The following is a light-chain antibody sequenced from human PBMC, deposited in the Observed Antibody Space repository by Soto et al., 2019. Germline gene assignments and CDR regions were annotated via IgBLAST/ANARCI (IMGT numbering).Light chain of an antibody. V-gene: IGLV2-14*01. CDR2: EVS. J-gene: IGLJ1*01. CDR3: ASLTTTNFV. CDR1: SSDVGAYNL. Sequence: QSALTQPASVSGSPGQSITISCTGTSSDVGAYNLVSWYQHHPDKAPKLMISEVSNRPSGVSDRFSGSKSGNTASLTISGLQAEVEADYYCASLTTTNFVFGTGTKVTVL.